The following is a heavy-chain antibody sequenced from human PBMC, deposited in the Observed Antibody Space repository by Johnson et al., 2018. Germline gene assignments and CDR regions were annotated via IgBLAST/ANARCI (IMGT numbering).Heavy chain of an antibody. CDR1: GFTFSNYY. CDR3: ARSRLVHYYYMDV. D-gene: IGHD6-19*01. V-gene: IGHV3-11*04. CDR2: ISRSSSTI. Sequence: QVQLVQSGGGLVQPGGSLRLSCAASGFTFSNYYMSWIRQAPGKGLEWVSYISRSSSTIYYADAVKGRFTISRANAKNSLYLQMNSLRAEETAGYYCARSRLVHYYYMDVWGKGTTVTVSS. J-gene: IGHJ6*03.